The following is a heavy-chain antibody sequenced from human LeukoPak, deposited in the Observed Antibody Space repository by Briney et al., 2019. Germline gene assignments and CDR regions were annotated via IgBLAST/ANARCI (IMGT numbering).Heavy chain of an antibody. CDR1: GGTFSSYA. J-gene: IGHJ6*03. CDR2: FIPIFGTA. CDR3: ASPLWFGARYYYMDV. Sequence: SVKVSRKASGGTFSSYAISWVRQAPGQGLEWMGGFIPIFGTANYAQKFQGRVTITADESTSPAYMELISLRSEDTAVYYCASPLWFGARYYYMDVRGKGTTVTVSS. D-gene: IGHD3-10*01. V-gene: IGHV1-69*13.